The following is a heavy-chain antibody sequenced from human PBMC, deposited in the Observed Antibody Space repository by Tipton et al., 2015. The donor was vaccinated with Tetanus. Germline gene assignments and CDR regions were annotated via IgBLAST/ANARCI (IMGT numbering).Heavy chain of an antibody. CDR2: INPNSGGT. CDR3: ARVGLVMAARRRNWFDP. J-gene: IGHJ5*02. V-gene: IGHV1-2*02. Sequence: QLVQSGAEVKKPGASVKVSCKPSGYTFSGFYMHWVRQAPGQGLEWMGWINPNSGGTNYAQKFQGRVTMTRDTSINTAYMELSSLTSDDTAVYYCARVGLVMAARRRNWFDPWGQGTLVTVSS. CDR1: GYTFSGFY. D-gene: IGHD6-6*01.